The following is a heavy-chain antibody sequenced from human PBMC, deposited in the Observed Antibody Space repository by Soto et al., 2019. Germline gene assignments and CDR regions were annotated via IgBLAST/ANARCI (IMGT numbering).Heavy chain of an antibody. Sequence: EVQLVESGGGLIQPGGSLRLSCEASGFTFSSYWMHWVRQAPGKGLGWVSRINSDGSGTRYGGSVKGPFTICRDNAKNRLYLKINRMRAEDTAVYYCSRAGQWSGSYYYMDFWGKGTTVTVSS. CDR2: INSDGSGT. CDR3: SRAGQWSGSYYYMDF. J-gene: IGHJ6*03. CDR1: GFTFSSYW. D-gene: IGHD3-3*01. V-gene: IGHV3-74*01.